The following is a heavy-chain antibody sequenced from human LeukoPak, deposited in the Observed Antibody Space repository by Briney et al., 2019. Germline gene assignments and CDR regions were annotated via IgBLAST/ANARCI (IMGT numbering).Heavy chain of an antibody. Sequence: GGSLRLSCAASGFTCSSYGMHWVRQAPGKGLEWVAVIWYDGSNKYYADSVKGRFTISRDNSKNTLYLQMNSLRAEDTAVYYCAREKSGYDVDTAMPRVYYYGMDVWGKGTTVTVSS. D-gene: IGHD5-18*01. CDR3: AREKSGYDVDTAMPRVYYYGMDV. CDR1: GFTCSSYG. V-gene: IGHV3-33*01. J-gene: IGHJ6*04. CDR2: IWYDGSNK.